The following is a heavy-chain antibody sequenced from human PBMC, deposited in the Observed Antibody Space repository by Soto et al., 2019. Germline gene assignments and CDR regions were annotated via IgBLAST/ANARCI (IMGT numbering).Heavy chain of an antibody. D-gene: IGHD1-1*01. CDR1: GFTFSSYA. CDR3: ARDLSSVGWTDGVDY. V-gene: IGHV3-30-3*01. J-gene: IGHJ4*02. Sequence: QVQLVESGGGVVQPGRSLRLSCAASGFTFSSYAMHWVRQAPGKGLEWVAVISYDGSNKYYADSVKGRFTIYRDNSKNTLYLQMNSLRAEDTAVYYCARDLSSVGWTDGVDYWGQGTLVTVSS. CDR2: ISYDGSNK.